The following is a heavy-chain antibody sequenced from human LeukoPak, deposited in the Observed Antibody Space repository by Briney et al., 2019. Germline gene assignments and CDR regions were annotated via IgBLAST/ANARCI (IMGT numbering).Heavy chain of an antibody. D-gene: IGHD4-17*01. CDR3: AKFLMTAVTTGFGS. V-gene: IGHV3-23*01. CDR1: GFPFNTYA. CDR2: ISANGVRT. J-gene: IGHJ4*02. Sequence: GSLRLSCAASGFPFNTYAMSWVRQAPGKGLGLVSLISANGVRTFYADSVKGRFIISRDNSKNTLYLQMNSLRAEDTAVYYCAKFLMTAVTTGFGSWGQGTLVTVSS.